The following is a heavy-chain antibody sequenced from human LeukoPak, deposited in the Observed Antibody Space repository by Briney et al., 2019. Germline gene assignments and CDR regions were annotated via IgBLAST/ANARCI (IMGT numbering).Heavy chain of an antibody. J-gene: IGHJ6*03. D-gene: IGHD4-17*01. V-gene: IGHV4-4*07. CDR3: AREGDYGDYSKSFYYMDV. CDR1: GGYIGSYY. CDR2: IHTSENT. Sequence: PSETLSLTCTVSGGYIGSYYWSWIRQPAGKGLEWIGRIHTSENTDYNPSLKSRVTMSADMSTSQFSLRLTSVTAADTAVYYCAREGDYGDYSKSFYYMDVWGKGTTVTVSS.